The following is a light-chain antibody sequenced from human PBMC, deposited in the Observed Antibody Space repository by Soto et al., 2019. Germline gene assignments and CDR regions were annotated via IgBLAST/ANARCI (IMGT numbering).Light chain of an antibody. CDR2: DAS. J-gene: IGKJ4*01. V-gene: IGKV3-11*01. CDR3: QYSSNWPLT. CDR1: QSVRSY. Sequence: EIVLTQSPTTLSLSPGERATLSCRASQSVRSYLAWYQQRRGQAPRLLIYDASTRVAGIPGRFSGSGSGTDFTLTITSLEPEDFAVYYCQYSSNWPLTFGGGTKVDIK.